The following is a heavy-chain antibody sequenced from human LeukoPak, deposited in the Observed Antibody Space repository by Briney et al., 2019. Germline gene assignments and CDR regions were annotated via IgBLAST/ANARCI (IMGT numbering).Heavy chain of an antibody. V-gene: IGHV4-59*02. CDR1: GGSVSDYY. CDR3: ASRKLGNDY. CDR2: IYYTGT. J-gene: IGHJ4*02. Sequence: SSETLSLTCTVSGGSVSDYYWSWIRQSPGKGLEWIGYIYYTGTSYNPSLKSRVTISADTSKNQFSLNLSSVTAADTAVYYCASRKLGNDYWGQGTLVTVSS. D-gene: IGHD7-27*01.